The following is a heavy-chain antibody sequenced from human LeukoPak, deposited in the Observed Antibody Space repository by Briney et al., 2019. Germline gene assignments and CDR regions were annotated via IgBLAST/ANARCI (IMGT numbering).Heavy chain of an antibody. CDR2: IIPIFGTA. D-gene: IGHD5-12*01. CDR3: ARVRRRGYSGYSVDY. J-gene: IGHJ4*02. Sequence: ASVKVSCKASGGTFSSYAISWVRQAPGQGLEWMGGIIPIFGTANYAQKFQGRVTITADKSTSTAYMELSSLRSEDTAVYYCARVRRRGYSGYSVDYWGQETLVTVSS. CDR1: GGTFSSYA. V-gene: IGHV1-69*06.